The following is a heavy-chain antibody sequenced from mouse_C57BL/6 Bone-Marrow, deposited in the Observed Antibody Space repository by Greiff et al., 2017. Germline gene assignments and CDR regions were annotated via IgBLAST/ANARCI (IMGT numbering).Heavy chain of an antibody. J-gene: IGHJ2*01. Sequence: VQLQQPGAELVMPGASVKLSCKASGYTFTSYWMHWVKQRPGQGLEWIGEIDPSDSYTNYNQKFKGKSTLTVDKSSSTAYLQLSSLTSEDSAVDYWAVWLRPYYFDYWGQGTTLTVSS. CDR2: IDPSDSYT. CDR3: AVWLRPYYFDY. D-gene: IGHD2-2*01. CDR1: GYTFTSYW. V-gene: IGHV1-69*01.